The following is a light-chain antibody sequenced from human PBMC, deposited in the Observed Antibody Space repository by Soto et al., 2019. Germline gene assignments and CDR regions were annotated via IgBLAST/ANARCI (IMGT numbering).Light chain of an antibody. V-gene: IGKV3-20*01. Sequence: EIVLTQSPGTLSLSPGERATLSCRASQSVSSSYLAWYQQTPGQAPSLLIYGASSRDAGIPDRCSGSGSGTDFTLTISRLEPEDFEVYYCQQYGSSPRTFGQGTKVESK. CDR2: GAS. CDR3: QQYGSSPRT. CDR1: QSVSSSY. J-gene: IGKJ1*01.